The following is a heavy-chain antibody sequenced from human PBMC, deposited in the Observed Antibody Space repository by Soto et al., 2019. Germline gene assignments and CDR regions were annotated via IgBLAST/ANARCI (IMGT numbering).Heavy chain of an antibody. D-gene: IGHD1-26*01. CDR1: EFAFSSYW. Sequence: EVQLVESGGGLVQPGGSLTLSCAASEFAFSSYWMTWVRQAPGKGLEWVANIRKDGSQRSYLDSVRGRFTISRDNSKNSLYLQMNRLRAEDTALYFCARDVSPGSCGLYFEAFDICGQGTMVTVSS. CDR3: ARDVSPGSCGLYFEAFDI. CDR2: IRKDGSQR. J-gene: IGHJ3*02. V-gene: IGHV3-7*05.